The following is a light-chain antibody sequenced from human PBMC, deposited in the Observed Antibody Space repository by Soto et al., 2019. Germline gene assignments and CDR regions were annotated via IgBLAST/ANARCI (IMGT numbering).Light chain of an antibody. CDR3: SSYKFSTTLRV. Sequence: QSALTQPASVSGSPGQSITISCTGTSSDIGFYNYVSWFQQHPGKAPKLIIYEVANRPSGISTRFSGSKSGNTASLTISGLQAEDEADYYCSSYKFSTTLRVFGGGTKLTVL. CDR1: SSDIGFYNY. V-gene: IGLV2-14*01. J-gene: IGLJ3*02. CDR2: EVA.